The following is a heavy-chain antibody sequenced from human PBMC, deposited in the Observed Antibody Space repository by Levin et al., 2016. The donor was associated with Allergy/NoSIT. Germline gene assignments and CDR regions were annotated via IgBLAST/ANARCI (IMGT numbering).Heavy chain of an antibody. D-gene: IGHD1-14*01. CDR1: GGTFSSYA. J-gene: IGHJ4*02. Sequence: SVKVSCKASGGTFSSYAISWVRQAPGQGLEWMGGIIPIFGTANYAQKFQGRVTMTRDTSISTAYMELSRLRSDDTAVYYCARGSDRTPTDYWGQGTLVTVSS. CDR2: IIPIFGTA. CDR3: ARGSDRTPTDY. V-gene: IGHV1-69*05.